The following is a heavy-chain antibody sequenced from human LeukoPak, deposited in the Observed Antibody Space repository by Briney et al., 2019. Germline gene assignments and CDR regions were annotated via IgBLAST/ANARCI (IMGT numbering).Heavy chain of an antibody. CDR1: GFTFSSYA. J-gene: IGHJ4*02. CDR3: AKDPHSTSYLYYFDY. CDR2: ISGSGGST. D-gene: IGHD2-2*01. V-gene: IGHV3-23*01. Sequence: GSLRLSCAASGFTFSSYAMSWVRQAPGKGLEWVSAISGSGGSTYYADSVKGRFTISRDNSKNTLYLQMNSLRAEDTAVYYCAKDPHSTSYLYYFDYWGQGTLVTVSS.